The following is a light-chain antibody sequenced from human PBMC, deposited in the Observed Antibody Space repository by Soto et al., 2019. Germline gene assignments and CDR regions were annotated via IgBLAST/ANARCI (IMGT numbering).Light chain of an antibody. CDR3: QPHRA. Sequence: EIVLTQSPGTLSLSPGERATLSCRASQSVSSSYLAWYQPKPGKAPRLLIYGASSRATGIPDRFSGSGSGTDVTLTISRLEPEDFAVYYCQPHRAFGQGTKVEI. CDR2: GAS. V-gene: IGKV3-20*01. J-gene: IGKJ1*01. CDR1: QSVSSSY.